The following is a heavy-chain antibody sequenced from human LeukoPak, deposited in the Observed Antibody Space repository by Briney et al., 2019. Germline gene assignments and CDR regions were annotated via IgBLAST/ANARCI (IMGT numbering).Heavy chain of an antibody. V-gene: IGHV4-4*07. J-gene: IGHJ4*02. CDR1: GVSISSYS. D-gene: IGHD2-2*01. Sequence: SETLSLTCTVSGVSISSYSWSWVRPPARKGLEWIGHTHASGNRNYSPSLKSRVPMSVDTSKNQFSLKLSSVTAADTAVYYCASASPAADYWGQGTPVTVS. CDR3: ASASPAADY. CDR2: THASGNR.